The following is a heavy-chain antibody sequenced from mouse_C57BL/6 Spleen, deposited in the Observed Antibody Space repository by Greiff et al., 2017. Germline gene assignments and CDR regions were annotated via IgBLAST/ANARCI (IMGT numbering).Heavy chain of an antibody. CDR1: GYTFTDYY. V-gene: IGHV1-75*01. J-gene: IGHJ4*01. CDR3: ARSIYYYGSSYLYYAMDY. CDR2: IFPGSGST. Sequence: QVQLQQSGPELVKPGASVKISCKASGYTFTDYYINWVKQRPGQGLEWIGWIFPGSGSTYYNEKFKGKATLTVDKSSSTAYMLLNSLTSEESAVYFCARSIYYYGSSYLYYAMDYWGQGTSVTVSS. D-gene: IGHD1-1*01.